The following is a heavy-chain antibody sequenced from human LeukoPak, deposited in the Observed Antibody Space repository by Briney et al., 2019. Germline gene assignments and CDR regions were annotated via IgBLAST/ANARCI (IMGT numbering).Heavy chain of an antibody. V-gene: IGHV4-59*01. Sequence: SETLSLTCNVSGGSISSYYWSWIRQPPGKGLEWIGYIYYSGSTNYNPSLKSRVTISVDTPKNQFSLKLSSVTAADTAVYYCARGPYYADTPGAFDIWGQGTMVTVSS. CDR2: IYYSGST. CDR1: GGSISSYY. D-gene: IGHD2/OR15-2a*01. CDR3: ARGPYYADTPGAFDI. J-gene: IGHJ3*02.